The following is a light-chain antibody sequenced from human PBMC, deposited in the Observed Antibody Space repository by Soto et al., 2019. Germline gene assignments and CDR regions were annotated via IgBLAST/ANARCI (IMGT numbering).Light chain of an antibody. CDR3: QKSNSAPWT. V-gene: IGKV1-27*01. J-gene: IGKJ1*01. CDR2: AAS. Sequence: DIQMTQSPSSLSASVGDRVTITCRASQGISNYLAWYQQKPGTVPKLLISAASTLQTGVPSRFSGGGSGTDFTLTIRSLHPEDLEPYHCQKSNSAPWTFGQGTKV. CDR1: QGISNY.